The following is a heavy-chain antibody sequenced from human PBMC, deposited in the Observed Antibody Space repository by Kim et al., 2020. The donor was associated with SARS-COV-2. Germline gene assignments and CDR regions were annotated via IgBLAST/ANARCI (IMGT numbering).Heavy chain of an antibody. CDR1: GDSVSSNSAA. CDR2: TYYRSKWYN. CDR3: ARDRPDFYSSSWYNWFDP. D-gene: IGHD6-13*01. V-gene: IGHV6-1*01. Sequence: SQTLSLTCAISGDSVSSNSAAWNWIRQSPSRRLEWLGRTYYRSKWYNDYAVSVKSRITINPDTSKNQFSLQLNSVTPEDTAVYYCARDRPDFYSSSWYNWFDPWGQGTLVTVSS. J-gene: IGHJ5*02.